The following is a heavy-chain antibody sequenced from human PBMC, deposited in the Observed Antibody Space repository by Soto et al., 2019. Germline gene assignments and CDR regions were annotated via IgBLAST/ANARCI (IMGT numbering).Heavy chain of an antibody. J-gene: IGHJ4*02. D-gene: IGHD2-21*01. V-gene: IGHV3-43*01. CDR1: GFTFNDYS. Sequence: PGGSLRLSCAASGFTFNDYSMHWVRQAPGKGLEWVSLTSWDGGKAYYADSVRGRFTISRDNRKDSLYLQMNSLRDEDTALYYCAKDVSSRLLLRIDSWGQGTLVTVSS. CDR3: AKDVSSRLLLRIDS. CDR2: TSWDGGKA.